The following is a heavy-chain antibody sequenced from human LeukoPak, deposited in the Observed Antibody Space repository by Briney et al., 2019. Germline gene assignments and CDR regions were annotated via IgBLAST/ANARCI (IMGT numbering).Heavy chain of an antibody. CDR1: GGSLSGYY. Sequence: PSETLSLTCAVYGGSLSGYYWSWIRQPPGKGLEWIGEINHSGSTNYNPSLKSRVTISVDTSKNQFSLKLSSVTAADTAVYYCARGYSSGWYRGGFGYWGQGTLVTVSS. CDR3: ARGYSSGWYRGGFGY. D-gene: IGHD6-19*01. V-gene: IGHV4-34*01. CDR2: INHSGST. J-gene: IGHJ4*02.